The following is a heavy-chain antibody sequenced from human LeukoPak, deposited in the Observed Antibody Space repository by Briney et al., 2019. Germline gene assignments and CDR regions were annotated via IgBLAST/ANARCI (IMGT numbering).Heavy chain of an antibody. CDR1: GGSISSYY. Sequence: SETLSLTCTVSGGSISSYYWSWIRQPPGKGLEWIGYIHYSGSTNYNPSLKSRVTISVDTSKNQFSLELSSVTAADTAVYYCARGYSSGWFDYWGQGTLVTVSS. CDR3: ARGYSSGWFDY. J-gene: IGHJ4*02. D-gene: IGHD6-19*01. CDR2: IHYSGST. V-gene: IGHV4-59*01.